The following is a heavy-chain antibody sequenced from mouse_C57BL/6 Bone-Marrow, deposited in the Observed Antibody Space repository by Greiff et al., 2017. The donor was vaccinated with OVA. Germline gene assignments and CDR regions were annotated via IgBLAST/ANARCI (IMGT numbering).Heavy chain of an antibody. D-gene: IGHD4-1*01. V-gene: IGHV5-6*01. CDR1: GFTFSSYG. CDR3: ARHGTGTYYYAMDY. CDR2: ISSGGSYT. Sequence: EVHLVESGGDLVKPGGSLKLSCAASGFTFSSYGMSWVRQTPDKRLEWVATISSGGSYTYSPDSVKGRFTISRDNAKNTLYLQMSSLKSEDTAMYYCARHGTGTYYYAMDYWGQGTSVTVSS. J-gene: IGHJ4*01.